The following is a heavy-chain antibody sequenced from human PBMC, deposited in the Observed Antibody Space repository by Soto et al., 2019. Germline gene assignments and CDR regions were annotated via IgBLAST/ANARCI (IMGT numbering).Heavy chain of an antibody. D-gene: IGHD5-12*01. Sequence: EVQLLESGGGLLQPGGSLRLPCAASGLTFSSHAMTWVRQAPGKGLQWVSTISDSGDSTYYADSVKGRFTISRDNSKNTLYLQMNSLRAEDTAVYYCAKVGWIGGQGTLVTVSS. CDR2: ISDSGDST. V-gene: IGHV3-23*01. J-gene: IGHJ4*02. CDR1: GLTFSSHA. CDR3: AKVGWI.